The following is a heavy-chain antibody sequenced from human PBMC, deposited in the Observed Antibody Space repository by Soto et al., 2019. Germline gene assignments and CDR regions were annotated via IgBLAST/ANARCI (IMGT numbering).Heavy chain of an antibody. D-gene: IGHD3-10*01. V-gene: IGHV3-49*04. CDR3: TRDQPITP. J-gene: IGHJ3*01. Sequence: PGGSLRFSCTASGFTFADYAMSWVRQAPGKGLEWVGFIRSKGSGGTSEYAASVKGRFTFSRDDSKSIAYLQMNSLKIEDTAVYYCTRDQPITPWGQGTMVTVSS. CDR2: IRSKGSGGTS. CDR1: GFTFADYA.